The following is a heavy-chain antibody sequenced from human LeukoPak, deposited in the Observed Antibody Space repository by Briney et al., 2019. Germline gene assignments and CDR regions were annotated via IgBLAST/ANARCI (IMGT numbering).Heavy chain of an antibody. V-gene: IGHV3-23*01. CDR1: GFTFSSYA. CDR2: ISGSGGST. D-gene: IGHD2-2*02. CDR3: AKSPICSSTSCYSHYFYYYMDV. Sequence: GGSLRLSCAASGFTFSSYAMSWVRQAPGKGLEWVSSISGSGGSTYYADSVKGRFSISRDNSENTLYLQMNSLRAEDTAVYCCAKSPICSSTSCYSHYFYYYMDVWGKGTTVTVSS. J-gene: IGHJ6*03.